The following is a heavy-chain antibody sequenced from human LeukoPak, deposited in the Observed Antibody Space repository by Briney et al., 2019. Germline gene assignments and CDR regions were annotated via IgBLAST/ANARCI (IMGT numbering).Heavy chain of an antibody. CDR2: IKSNNDGGTT. CDR3: TPVMVEDRGF. D-gene: IGHD2-21*01. CDR1: GFIFNKAW. J-gene: IGHJ4*02. Sequence: GGSLRLSCTASGFIFNKAWMNWVRQAPGKGPEWVGRIKSNNDGGTTDYASPVEGGFIISRDDSKNTIYLQMNRLIIDDTAIYYCTPVMVEDRGFWGQGTLVTVSS. V-gene: IGHV3-15*01.